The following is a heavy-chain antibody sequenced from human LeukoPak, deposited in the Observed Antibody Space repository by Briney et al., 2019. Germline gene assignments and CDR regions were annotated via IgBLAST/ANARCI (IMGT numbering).Heavy chain of an antibody. CDR1: GFTFSDYY. Sequence: GGSLRPSCAAPGFTFSDYYMSWIRQPPGKGREWVSYISSSGSTIYYADSVKGRFTISRDTAKNSLYLQMNSLRAEDTAVYYCARDFGYCSGGSCYSPLLFDYWGQGTLVTVSS. CDR2: ISSSGSTI. CDR3: ARDFGYCSGGSCYSPLLFDY. D-gene: IGHD2-15*01. J-gene: IGHJ4*02. V-gene: IGHV3-11*01.